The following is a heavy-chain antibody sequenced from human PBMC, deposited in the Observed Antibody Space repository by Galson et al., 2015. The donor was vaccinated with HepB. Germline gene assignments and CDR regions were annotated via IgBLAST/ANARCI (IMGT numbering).Heavy chain of an antibody. Sequence: SLRLSCAASGFIFSSSGMHWVRQAPGKGLEWVAVIWYDGSYKYYADSVKGRFTISRDNSENTLYLQMNSLRAEDTAVYYCARDGGRRPSDYYYYGMDVWGQGTTVTVSS. CDR2: IWYDGSYK. V-gene: IGHV3-33*01. CDR3: ARDGGRRPSDYYYYGMDV. J-gene: IGHJ6*02. CDR1: GFIFSSSG. D-gene: IGHD1-14*01.